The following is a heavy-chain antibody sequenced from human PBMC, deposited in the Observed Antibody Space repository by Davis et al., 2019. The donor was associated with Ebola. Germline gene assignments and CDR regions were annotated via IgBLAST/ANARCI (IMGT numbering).Heavy chain of an antibody. CDR1: GYRFTNYW. CDR2: IYPGDSDT. D-gene: IGHD3-3*02. J-gene: IGHJ4*02. Sequence: KVSCKGSGYRFTNYWIAWVRQMPGKGLEWMGIIYPGDSDTRYSPSFQGQVTISADKSISTAYLQWSSLKASDTAMYYCARGTSLARNFDYWGQGTLVSVSS. CDR3: ARGTSLARNFDY. V-gene: IGHV5-51*01.